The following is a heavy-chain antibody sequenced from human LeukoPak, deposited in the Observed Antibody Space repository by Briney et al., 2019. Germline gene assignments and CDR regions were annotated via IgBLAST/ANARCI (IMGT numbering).Heavy chain of an antibody. J-gene: IGHJ4*02. CDR1: GFTVSSKY. CDR3: AKTSSSWYYFVDY. V-gene: IGHV3-66*01. CDR2: IYSGGST. Sequence: GGSLRLSCEASGFTVSSKYMSWVRQAPGKGLEWVSVIYSGGSTYYADSVKGRFTISRDNSKNTLYLQMNSLRAEDTAVYYCAKTSSSWYYFVDYWGQGTLVTVSS. D-gene: IGHD6-13*01.